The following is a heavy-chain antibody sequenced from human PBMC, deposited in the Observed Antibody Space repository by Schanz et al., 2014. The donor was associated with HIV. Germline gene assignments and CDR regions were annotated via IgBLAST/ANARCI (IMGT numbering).Heavy chain of an antibody. V-gene: IGHV3-7*01. CDR3: ASTEFPYSSSSDYYYGMDV. D-gene: IGHD6-6*01. J-gene: IGHJ6*02. CDR1: GFTLSGFW. CDR2: VNQDGSVK. Sequence: DVQLVESGGGLEQPGGSLRLSCAASGFTLSGFWMSWVRQAPGKGLEWVANVNQDGSVKYYVDSVKGRFTISRDNANNSLYLQMNSLRAGDTAVYYCASTEFPYSSSSDYYYGMDVWGQGTTVTVSS.